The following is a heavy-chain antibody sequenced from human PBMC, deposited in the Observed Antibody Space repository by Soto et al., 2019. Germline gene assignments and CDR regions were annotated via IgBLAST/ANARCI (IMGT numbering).Heavy chain of an antibody. CDR2: LGGTDGNT. V-gene: IGHV3-23*01. CDR3: ARDQGVMVRGVRSTLYYYYMDV. J-gene: IGHJ6*03. CDR1: GFSFSNFA. Sequence: PGGSLRLSCVGSGFSFSNFAMNWIRQAPGKGLEWVSSLGGTDGNTYYADSVKGRFTISRDNSKNTLYLQMNSLRAEDTAVYYCARDQGVMVRGVRSTLYYYYMDVWGKGT. D-gene: IGHD3-10*01.